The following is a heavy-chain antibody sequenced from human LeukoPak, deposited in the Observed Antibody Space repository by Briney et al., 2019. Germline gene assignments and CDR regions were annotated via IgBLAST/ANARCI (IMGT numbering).Heavy chain of an antibody. CDR2: ISYDGSNK. CDR1: GFTFSSYA. Sequence: PGRSLRLSCAASGFTFSSYAMHWVRQAPGEGLEWVAVISYDGSNKYYADSVKGRFTISRDNSKNTLYLQMNSLRAEDTAVYYCAGAIVVVPAASLDYWGQGTLVTVSS. V-gene: IGHV3-30-3*01. CDR3: AGAIVVVPAASLDY. D-gene: IGHD2-2*01. J-gene: IGHJ4*02.